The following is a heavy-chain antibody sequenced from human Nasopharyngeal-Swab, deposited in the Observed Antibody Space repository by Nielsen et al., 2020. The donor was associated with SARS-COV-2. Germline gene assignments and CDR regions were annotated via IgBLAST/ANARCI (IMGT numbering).Heavy chain of an antibody. J-gene: IGHJ6*03. CDR1: GNSVSSKSAA. CDR3: ARVLWFGEEGDYYYYMDV. D-gene: IGHD3-10*01. CDR2: TYYRSKWYN. Sequence: SQTLELTLSISGNSVSSKSAAWNWISQSPWRGLEWLGRTYYRSKWYNDYAVSVKSRITINPDTSKNQFSLQLNSVTPEDTAVYYCARVLWFGEEGDYYYYMDVWGKGTTVTVSS. V-gene: IGHV6-1*01.